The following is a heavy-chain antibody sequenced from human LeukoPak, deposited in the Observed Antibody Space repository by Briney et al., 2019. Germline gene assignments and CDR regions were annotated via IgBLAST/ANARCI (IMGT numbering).Heavy chain of an antibody. J-gene: IGHJ5*02. CDR3: ARERWYSSSRGWRFDP. CDR2: INHSGST. D-gene: IGHD6-13*01. CDR1: GGSFSGYY. V-gene: IGHV4-34*01. Sequence: SETLSLTCAVYGGSFSGYYWSWVRQPPGKGLGWIGEINHSGSTNYNPSLTSRVTISVDTSKHQFSLKLSSVTAADTAVYYCARERWYSSSRGWRFDPWGQGTLVTVSS.